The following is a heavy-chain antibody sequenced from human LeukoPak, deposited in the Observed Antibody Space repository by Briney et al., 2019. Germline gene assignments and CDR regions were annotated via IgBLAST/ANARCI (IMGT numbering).Heavy chain of an antibody. CDR1: GGSISSYY. CDR2: IYYSGST. Sequence: LSETLSLTCTVSGGSISSYYWSWIRQPPGKGLEWIGYIYYSGSTNYNPPLRSRVTISVDTSKNQFSLKLSSVTAADTAVYYCARDRYSYGLFDYWGQGTLVTVSS. V-gene: IGHV4-59*01. D-gene: IGHD5-18*01. CDR3: ARDRYSYGLFDY. J-gene: IGHJ4*02.